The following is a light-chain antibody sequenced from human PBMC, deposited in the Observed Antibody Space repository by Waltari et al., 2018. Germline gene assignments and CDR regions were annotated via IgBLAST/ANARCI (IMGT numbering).Light chain of an antibody. CDR2: RNN. Sequence: QSVLTQPPSASGTPGQRVAISCSGSSSNIGSNFVYWYPQLPGTAPELLIYRNNQRPSGVPVRISGSKSGTSASLAVSGLRSEDEADFYCAAWDDSLSTWVFGGGTKLTVL. J-gene: IGLJ3*02. V-gene: IGLV1-47*01. CDR1: SSNIGSNF. CDR3: AAWDDSLSTWV.